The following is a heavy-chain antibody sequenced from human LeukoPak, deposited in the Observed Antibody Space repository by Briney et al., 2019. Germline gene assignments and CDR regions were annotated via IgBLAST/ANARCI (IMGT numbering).Heavy chain of an antibody. V-gene: IGHV4-31*03. CDR3: ARHPRPYCSSTSCYTPGGWFDP. J-gene: IGHJ5*02. CDR2: IFYSGST. D-gene: IGHD2-2*01. Sequence: PSETLSLTCTVSGGSISDGGYYWSWIRQHPGKGLEWIGYIFYSGSTYYNPSLKGRLTISVDTSKNQFSLKLSSVTAADTAVYYCARHPRPYCSSTSCYTPGGWFDPWGQGTLVTVSS. CDR1: GGSISDGGYY.